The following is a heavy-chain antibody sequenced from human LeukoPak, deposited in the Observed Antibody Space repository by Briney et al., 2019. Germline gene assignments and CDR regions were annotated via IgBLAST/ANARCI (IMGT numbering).Heavy chain of an antibody. D-gene: IGHD1-14*01. J-gene: IGHJ3*02. CDR2: MKPNSGNT. CDR3: ARQTGTNALDI. Sequence: MGWMKPNSGNTDYAQKFQGRVTMTRDTSISTAYMELSSLRSEDTAVYYCARQTGTNALDIWGQGTMVTVSS. V-gene: IGHV1-8*01.